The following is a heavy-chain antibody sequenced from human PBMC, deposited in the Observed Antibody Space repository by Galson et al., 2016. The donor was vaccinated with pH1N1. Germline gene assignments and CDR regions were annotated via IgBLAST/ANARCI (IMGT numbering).Heavy chain of an antibody. D-gene: IGHD3-3*01. CDR3: ATHDFWRYRYFDYGMEC. J-gene: IGHJ6*02. Sequence: SVKVSCKASGGTFSSYAITWVRQAPGQGLEWTGRIIPIAGTAAYAPILQGRVTITADESTSTVYLGLRSLRSEDTAVYFCATHDFWRYRYFDYGMECWGQGTTRTVSS. CDR2: IIPIAGTA. V-gene: IGHV1-69*13. CDR1: GGTFSSYA.